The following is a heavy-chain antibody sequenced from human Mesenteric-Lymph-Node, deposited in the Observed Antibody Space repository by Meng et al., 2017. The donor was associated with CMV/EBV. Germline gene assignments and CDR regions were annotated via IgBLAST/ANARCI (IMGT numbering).Heavy chain of an antibody. D-gene: IGHD6-6*01. V-gene: IGHV1-46*01. J-gene: IGHJ4*02. CDR1: GYSFTSFY. CDR2: INPTAGST. CDR3: ARGSYSSSSLDY. Sequence: ASVKVSCKASGYSFTSFYMNWVRQAPGQGLEWMGMINPTAGSTTYAQKFQGRVTMTRDTSTSTVYMELNSLRSEDTAVYYCARGSYSSSSLDYWGQGTLVTVSS.